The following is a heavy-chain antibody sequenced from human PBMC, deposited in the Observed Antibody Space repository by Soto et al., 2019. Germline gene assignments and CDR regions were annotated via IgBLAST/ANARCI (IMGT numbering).Heavy chain of an antibody. Sequence: QVQPLESGPGLVKPSETLSLTCSVSGDSINSYYWSWIRQPAGKGLEWIGRIYISGDTNYNPSLKSRDTMSVDTSKNQFSLKLRSVTAADTAVYYCAREYTETVAGPTPYYFDYWGQGTLVTVSS. D-gene: IGHD6-19*01. CDR2: IYISGDT. V-gene: IGHV4-4*07. CDR3: AREYTETVAGPTPYYFDY. CDR1: GDSINSYY. J-gene: IGHJ4*02.